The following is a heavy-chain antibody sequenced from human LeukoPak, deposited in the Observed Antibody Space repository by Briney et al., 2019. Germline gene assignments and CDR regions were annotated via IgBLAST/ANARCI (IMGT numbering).Heavy chain of an antibody. J-gene: IGHJ4*02. CDR2: IYYSGST. Sequence: SQNLSLTCTVSGGSISSADYHWNGIRQPPGRGLEWIGYIYYSGSTYYTPSLQSRVIISVDTSKHQFSLKLSSVTAADTAVYYCARDRTGYGHFDYWGQGTLVTVSS. CDR3: ARDRTGYGHFDY. D-gene: IGHD4-17*01. CDR1: GGSISSADYH. V-gene: IGHV4-30-4*08.